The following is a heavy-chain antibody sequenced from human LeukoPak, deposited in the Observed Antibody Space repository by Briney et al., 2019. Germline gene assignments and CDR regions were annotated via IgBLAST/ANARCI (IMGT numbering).Heavy chain of an antibody. CDR2: INSDGSST. Sequence: HPGGSLRLSCAASGFTFSSYWMHWVRQAPGKGLVWVSRINSDGSSTSYADSVKGRFTISRDNAKNTLYLQMNSLRAEDTAVYYCARYRSSWSDYYYYGMDVWGQGTTVPVSS. CDR3: ARYRSSWSDYYYYGMDV. V-gene: IGHV3-74*01. CDR1: GFTFSSYW. J-gene: IGHJ6*02. D-gene: IGHD6-13*01.